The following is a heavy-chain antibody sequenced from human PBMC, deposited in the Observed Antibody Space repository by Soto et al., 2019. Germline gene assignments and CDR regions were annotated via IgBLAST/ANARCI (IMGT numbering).Heavy chain of an antibody. V-gene: IGHV4-39*01. J-gene: IGHJ4*02. D-gene: IGHD1-26*01. Sequence: SETLSLTCTVSCGSISSSSYYWGWIRQPPGKGLEWIGSIYYSGSTYYNPSLKSRVTISVDTSKNQFSLKLSSVTAADTAVYYCARPRGGTTYYFDYWGQGTLVTVSS. CDR1: CGSISSSSYY. CDR2: IYYSGST. CDR3: ARPRGGTTYYFDY.